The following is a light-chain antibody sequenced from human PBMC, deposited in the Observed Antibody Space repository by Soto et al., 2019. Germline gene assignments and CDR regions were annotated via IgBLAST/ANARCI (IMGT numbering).Light chain of an antibody. J-gene: IGLJ2*01. CDR2: DVT. V-gene: IGLV2-11*01. CDR3: CSYAGTYTWI. CDR1: SNNVGGYNY. Sequence: QSALTQPRSVSGSPGQSVTIYCTGASNNVGGYNYVSWYQHHPGKVPQLIIYDVTKRPSGVPDRFSGSKSGNTASLTISGLQVEDEADYYCCSYAGTYTWIFGGGTKVTVL.